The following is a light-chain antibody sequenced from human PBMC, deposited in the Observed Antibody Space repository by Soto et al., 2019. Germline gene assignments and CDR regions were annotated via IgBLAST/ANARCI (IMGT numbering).Light chain of an antibody. CDR2: AAS. V-gene: IGKV1-39*01. CDR3: QQSYSAPKT. CDR1: QSIRTY. J-gene: IGKJ1*01. Sequence: DIQMTQSPSSLSASVGDRLTITCRASQSIRTYLNWYQQKPGKAPTLLIYAASILQSGVPSRFSGSGSGTDFTLTISSLQPEDFATYHCQQSYSAPKTFGQGTKVDIK.